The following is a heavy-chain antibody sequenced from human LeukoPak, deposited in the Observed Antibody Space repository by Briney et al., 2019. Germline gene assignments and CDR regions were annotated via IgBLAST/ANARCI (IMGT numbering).Heavy chain of an antibody. CDR1: AGSISSYY. V-gene: IGHV4-59*08. D-gene: IGHD6-19*01. CDR2: IYYSGST. J-gene: IGHJ4*02. Sequence: PSETLSLTCTVSAGSISSYYWSLIRQPPGKGLEWIGYIYYSGSTNYNPSLKSRVTISVDTSKNQFSLKLSSVTAADTAVYYCARSYSGYSSGWYGYWGQGTLVTVSS. CDR3: ARSYSGYSSGWYGY.